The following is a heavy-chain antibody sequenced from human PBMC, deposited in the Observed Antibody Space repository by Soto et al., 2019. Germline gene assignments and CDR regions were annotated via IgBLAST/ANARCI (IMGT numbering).Heavy chain of an antibody. J-gene: IGHJ1*01. V-gene: IGHV1-69*13. CDR2: IIPIFGTA. D-gene: IGHD3-22*01. Sequence: SVKVSCKASGGTFSSYAISWVRQAPGQGLEWMGGIIPIFGTANYAQKFQGRVTITADESTSTAYMELSSLRSEDTAVYYCARAVSGYYDSSGYQYQHWGQGTLVSVSS. CDR1: GGTFSSYA. CDR3: ARAVSGYYDSSGYQYQH.